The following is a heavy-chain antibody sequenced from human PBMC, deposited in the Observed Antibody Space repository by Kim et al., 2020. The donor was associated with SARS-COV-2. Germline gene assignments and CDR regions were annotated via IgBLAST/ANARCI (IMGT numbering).Heavy chain of an antibody. CDR2: INIDGSST. D-gene: IGHD2-2*01. V-gene: IGHV3-74*01. Sequence: GGSLRLSCAASGFTFSSYWMHWVRQAPGKGLVWVSRINIDGSSTSYADSVKGRFTISRDNAKNTLYLQMNSLRAEDTAVYYCASGAGYCSSTSCYGDYYYFDYWGQGTLVTVSS. CDR1: GFTFSSYW. J-gene: IGHJ4*02. CDR3: ASGAGYCSSTSCYGDYYYFDY.